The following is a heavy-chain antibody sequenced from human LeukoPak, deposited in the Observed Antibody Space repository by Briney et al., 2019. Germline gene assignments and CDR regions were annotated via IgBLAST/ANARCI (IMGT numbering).Heavy chain of an antibody. V-gene: IGHV3-66*01. CDR3: ASVREYYGSGSYYFAY. CDR1: EFTVSSNY. J-gene: IGHJ4*02. Sequence: PGGSLRLSCAASEFTVSSNYMSWVRQGPGKGLEWVSLIYSGGTTYYADSVKGRFTISRDNSQNTLYLQMNSLRAEDTAVYYCASVREYYGSGSYYFAYWGQGTLVTVSS. CDR2: IYSGGTT. D-gene: IGHD3-10*01.